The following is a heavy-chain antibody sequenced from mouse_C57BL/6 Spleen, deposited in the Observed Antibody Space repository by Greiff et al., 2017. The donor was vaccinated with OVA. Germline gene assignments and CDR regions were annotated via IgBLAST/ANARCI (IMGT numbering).Heavy chain of an antibody. V-gene: IGHV1-15*01. J-gene: IGHJ4*01. Sequence: QVHVKQSGAELVRPGASVTLSCKASGYTFTDYEMHWVKQTPVHGLEWIGAIDPETGGTAYNQKFKGKAILTADKSSSTAYMELRSLTSEDSAVYYCTRRDLYAMDYWGQGTSVTVSS. CDR2: IDPETGGT. CDR3: TRRDLYAMDY. CDR1: GYTFTDYE.